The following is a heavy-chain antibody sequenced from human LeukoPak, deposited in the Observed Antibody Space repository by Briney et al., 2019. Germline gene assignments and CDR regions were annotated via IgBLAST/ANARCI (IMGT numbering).Heavy chain of an antibody. CDR3: ARGRGRKVIITTSRRSFWFDS. CDR1: GGSFSNYY. Sequence: PSETLSLTCAVYGGSFSNYYWSWIRQPPGKGLEWIGEINHSGNTNYKPSLKSRVTISLDTSKNQFSLKLSSVTAADTAVYFCARGRGRKVIITTSRRSFWFDSWGQGTLVTVSS. CDR2: INHSGNT. J-gene: IGHJ5*01. D-gene: IGHD3-22*01. V-gene: IGHV4-34*01.